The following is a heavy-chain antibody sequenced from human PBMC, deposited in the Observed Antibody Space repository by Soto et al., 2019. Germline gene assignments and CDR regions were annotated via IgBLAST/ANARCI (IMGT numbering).Heavy chain of an antibody. J-gene: IGHJ5*02. CDR3: AKCHSSSWRNWFDP. CDR2: ISGSGGST. Sequence: HPGGSLRLSCAASGFTFSSYAMSWVRQAPGKGLEWVSAISGSGGSTYYADSVKGRFTISRDNSKNTLYLQMNSLRAEDTAVYYCAKCHSSSWRNWFDPWGQGTLVTVSS. V-gene: IGHV3-23*01. D-gene: IGHD6-13*01. CDR1: GFTFSSYA.